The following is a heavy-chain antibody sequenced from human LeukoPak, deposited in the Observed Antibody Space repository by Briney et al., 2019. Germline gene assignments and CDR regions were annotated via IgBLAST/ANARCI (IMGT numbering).Heavy chain of an antibody. Sequence: GASVKVPCKASGYTFTSYAMHWVRQAPGQRLEWMGWINAGNGNTKYSQKFQGRVTITGDTSASTAYMELSSLRSEDTAVYYCARGYYDILTGYYPFDYWGQGTLVTVSS. CDR1: GYTFTSYA. J-gene: IGHJ4*02. V-gene: IGHV1-3*01. D-gene: IGHD3-9*01. CDR3: ARGYYDILTGYYPFDY. CDR2: INAGNGNT.